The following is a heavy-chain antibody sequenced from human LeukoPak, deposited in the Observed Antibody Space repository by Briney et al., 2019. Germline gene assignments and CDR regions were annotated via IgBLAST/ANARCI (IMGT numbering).Heavy chain of an antibody. V-gene: IGHV3-48*03. D-gene: IGHD3-22*01. CDR1: GFTFSSYE. CDR2: ISSSGSTI. Sequence: GSLRLSCAASGFTFSSYEMNWVRQAPGKGLEWVSYISSSGSTIYYADSVKGRFTISRDNSKNSLYLQMNSLRTEDTALYYCAKGYYYDSSGYEYWGQGTLVTISS. J-gene: IGHJ4*02. CDR3: AKGYYYDSSGYEY.